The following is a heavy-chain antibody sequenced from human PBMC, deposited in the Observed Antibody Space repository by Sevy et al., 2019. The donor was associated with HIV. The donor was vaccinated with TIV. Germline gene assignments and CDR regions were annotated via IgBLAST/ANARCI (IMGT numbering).Heavy chain of an antibody. CDR3: ITDPAYRGYDEEVINYYFYGMDV. V-gene: IGHV3-15*01. D-gene: IGHD5-12*01. CDR1: GFTFSSAW. J-gene: IGHJ6*02. Sequence: GRSLRLSCTASGFTFSSAWMSWVRQAPGKGLEWVGRIKSEFDGGAIDYAAPVKGRFSISREDSKNTVYLQMNSLKTEETAVYYCITDPAYRGYDEEVINYYFYGMDVWGQGTTVTVSS. CDR2: IKSEFDGGAI.